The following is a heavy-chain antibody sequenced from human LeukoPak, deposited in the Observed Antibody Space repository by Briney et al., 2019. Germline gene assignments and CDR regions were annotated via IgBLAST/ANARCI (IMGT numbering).Heavy chain of an antibody. Sequence: PSETLSLTCTVSGGSISSYYWSWIRQPAGKGLEWIGRIYTSGSTNYNPSLKSRVTMSVDTSKNQFSLKLSSVTAADTAVYYCARVKSADYDILTGYYRDYYYYMDVWGKGTTVTVSS. J-gene: IGHJ6*03. CDR1: GGSISSYY. V-gene: IGHV4-4*07. CDR3: ARVKSADYDILTGYYRDYYYYMDV. CDR2: IYTSGST. D-gene: IGHD3-9*01.